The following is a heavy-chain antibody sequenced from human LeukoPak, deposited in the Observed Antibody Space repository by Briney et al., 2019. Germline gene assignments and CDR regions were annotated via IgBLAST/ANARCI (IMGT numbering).Heavy chain of an antibody. CDR3: AKEGIMITFGGVIATLDY. Sequence: AGGSLRLSCAASGFTFSSYAMSWVRQAPGKGLEWVSAIRGSGGSTYYADSVKGRFTISRDNSKNTLYLQMNSLRAEDTAVYYCAKEGIMITFGGVIATLDYWGQGTLVTVSS. V-gene: IGHV3-23*01. CDR1: GFTFSSYA. D-gene: IGHD3-16*02. J-gene: IGHJ4*02. CDR2: IRGSGGST.